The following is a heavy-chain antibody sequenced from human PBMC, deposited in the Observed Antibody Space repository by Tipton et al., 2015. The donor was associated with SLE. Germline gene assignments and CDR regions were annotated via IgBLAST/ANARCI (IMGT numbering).Heavy chain of an antibody. CDR2: ISSSSSYI. J-gene: IGHJ4*02. CDR3: ARVRFLRYYFDY. D-gene: IGHD3-3*01. Sequence: SLRLSCAASGFTFSNYNMSWVRQAPGKGLEWVSSISSSSSYIYYADSVKGRFTISRDNSKNTLYLQMNSLRAEDTAVYYCARVRFLRYYFDYWGQGTLVTVSS. V-gene: IGHV3-21*01. CDR1: GFTFSNYN.